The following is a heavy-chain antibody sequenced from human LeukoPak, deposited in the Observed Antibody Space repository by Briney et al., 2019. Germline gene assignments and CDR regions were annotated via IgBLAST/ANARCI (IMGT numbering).Heavy chain of an antibody. CDR3: ARDGYSSGWLDY. CDR1: GYTFTGYY. V-gene: IGHV1-2*06. D-gene: IGHD6-19*01. CDR2: INPNSGGT. J-gene: IGHJ4*02. Sequence: ASVTVSCKASGYTFTGYYMHWVRQAPGQGLEWMGRINPNSGGTNYAQKFQGRVTMTRDTSISTAYMELSRLRSDNTAVYYCARDGYSSGWLDYWGQGTLVTVSS.